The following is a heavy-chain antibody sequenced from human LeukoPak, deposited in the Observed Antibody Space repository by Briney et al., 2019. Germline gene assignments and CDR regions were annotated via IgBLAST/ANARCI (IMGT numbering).Heavy chain of an antibody. V-gene: IGHV1-18*01. CDR3: ARDPDLRGGGDAFDI. CDR1: GYTFTSYG. J-gene: IGHJ3*02. Sequence: ASVKVSCKASGYTFTSYGISWVRQAPGQGLEWMGWISAYNGNTNYAQKLQGRVTMTRDMSTSTVYMELSSLRSEDTAVYYCARDPDLRGGGDAFDIWGQGTMVTVSS. D-gene: IGHD2-15*01. CDR2: ISAYNGNT.